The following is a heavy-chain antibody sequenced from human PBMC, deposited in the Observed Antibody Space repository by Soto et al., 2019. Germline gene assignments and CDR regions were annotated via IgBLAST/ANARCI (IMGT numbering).Heavy chain of an antibody. CDR1: GGTFNNYA. CDR2: IIPIFNSA. Sequence: QVQLVQSGAEVKRPGSSVKVSCKASGGTFNNYALSWVRQAPGQGLEWVGGIIPIFNSANYAQKFQGRVTITADDSTSTAYVELRSLRPDDTAVYYCAREVTVGSDSFDFWGQGTLVTVSS. D-gene: IGHD1-26*01. CDR3: AREVTVGSDSFDF. J-gene: IGHJ4*02. V-gene: IGHV1-69*01.